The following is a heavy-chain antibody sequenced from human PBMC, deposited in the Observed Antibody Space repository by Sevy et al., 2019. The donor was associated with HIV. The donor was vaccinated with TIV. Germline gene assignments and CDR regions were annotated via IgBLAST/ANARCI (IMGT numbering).Heavy chain of an antibody. J-gene: IGHJ6*02. CDR3: ARVRDDGAVVPDVRLYYQYGMDV. CDR2: IIPIFGRG. Sequence: ASVNVSCKTSGGTFSRHAISWVRQAPGQGLEWMGGIIPIFGRGNYAQQFQGRVTITADEFTSTAHMELGSLRSEDTAVYYCARVRDDGAVVPDVRLYYQYGMDVWGQGTTVTVSS. D-gene: IGHD2-2*01. V-gene: IGHV1-69*13. CDR1: GGTFSRHA.